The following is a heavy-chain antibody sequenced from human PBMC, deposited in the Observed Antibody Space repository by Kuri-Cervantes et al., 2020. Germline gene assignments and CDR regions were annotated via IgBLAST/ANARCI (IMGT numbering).Heavy chain of an antibody. Sequence: GGSLRLSCAASGFTFSNYAMHWVRQAPGKGLEWVAVLSYVGINDGSNKYYADSVKGRFTISRDNSKNTLYLQMNSLRAEDTAVYYCARGISSGYLLDAFDMWGQGTMVTVSS. D-gene: IGHD3-22*01. J-gene: IGHJ3*02. CDR2: LSYVGINDGSNK. V-gene: IGHV3-30-3*01. CDR3: ARGISSGYLLDAFDM. CDR1: GFTFSNYA.